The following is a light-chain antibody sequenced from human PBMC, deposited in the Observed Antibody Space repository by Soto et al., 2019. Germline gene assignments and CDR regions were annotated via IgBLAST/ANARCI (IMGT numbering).Light chain of an antibody. CDR3: SSYIPRITDWA. J-gene: IGLJ3*02. V-gene: IGLV2-14*03. CDR1: SSDVGGYNL. Sequence: QSVLTQPASVSGSPGQSITISCTGTSSDVGGYNLVSWYQQHPGEAPKLMIYEVTNRPSGVSNRFSGSKSGNTASLTISGLQAEDEADYYCSSYIPRITDWAFGGGNKVTVL. CDR2: EVT.